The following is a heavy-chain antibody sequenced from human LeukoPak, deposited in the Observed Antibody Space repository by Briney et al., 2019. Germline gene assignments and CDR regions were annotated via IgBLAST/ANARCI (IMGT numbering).Heavy chain of an antibody. CDR2: ISASGGST. V-gene: IGHV3-23*01. Sequence: GGSLRLSCAASGFTFSSYDMSWVRQAPGKGLEWVSGISASGGSTYYADSVKGRFTISRDNSKNTLYLQVSSLRAEDTAVYYCAKRPPEYCTGVSCYFDYWGQGTLVTVSS. CDR3: AKRPPEYCTGVSCYFDY. CDR1: GFTFSSYD. J-gene: IGHJ4*02. D-gene: IGHD2-8*02.